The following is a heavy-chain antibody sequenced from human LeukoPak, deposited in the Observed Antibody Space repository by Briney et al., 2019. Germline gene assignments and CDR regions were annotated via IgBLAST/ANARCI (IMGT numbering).Heavy chain of an antibody. CDR1: GFTFSSYA. J-gene: IGHJ4*02. Sequence: GGSLRLSCAASGFTFSSYAMTWVRQAPGKGLEWVSTISASGGGTYYADSVKGRFTISRDNAKNSPYLQMSSLRAEDTAVYYCARVKAEEYSSGWYQDYWGQGTLVTVSS. CDR2: ISASGGGT. D-gene: IGHD6-19*01. V-gene: IGHV3-23*01. CDR3: ARVKAEEYSSGWYQDY.